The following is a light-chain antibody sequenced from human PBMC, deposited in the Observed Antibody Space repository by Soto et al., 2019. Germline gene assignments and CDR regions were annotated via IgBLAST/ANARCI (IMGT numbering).Light chain of an antibody. CDR2: GAS. V-gene: IGKV3-20*01. CDR3: QQYGSSPWK. J-gene: IGKJ1*01. Sequence: EIVLTQSPGTLSFSPGERATLSCRASQSVSSSYLAWYQQKPGQAPRLLIYGASSRATGIPDRFSGSGSGTDFTLTISRLEPEDFAVYYCQQYGSSPWKFGQGTKVDIK. CDR1: QSVSSSY.